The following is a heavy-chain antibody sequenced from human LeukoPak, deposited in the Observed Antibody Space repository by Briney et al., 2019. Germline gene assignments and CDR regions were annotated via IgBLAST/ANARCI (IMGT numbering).Heavy chain of an antibody. J-gene: IGHJ3*02. CDR3: AKDPAAWGSSPDAFDI. CDR1: GFTFSSYA. CDR2: ISGSGGST. V-gene: IGHV3-23*01. Sequence: PGGSLRLSCAASGFTFSSYAMSWVRQAPGKGLEWVSAISGSGGSTYYADSVKGRFTIFRDNSKNTLYLQMNSLRAEDTAVYYCAKDPAAWGSSPDAFDIWGQGTMVTVSS. D-gene: IGHD6-13*01.